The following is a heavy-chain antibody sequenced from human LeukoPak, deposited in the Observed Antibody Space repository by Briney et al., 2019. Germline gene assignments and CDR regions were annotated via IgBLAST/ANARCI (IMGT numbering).Heavy chain of an antibody. V-gene: IGHV3-53*01. D-gene: IGHD3-22*01. CDR3: ARDRPDYYDSSGYHKGAFDI. J-gene: IGHJ3*02. CDR2: IYSGGST. Sequence: GGSLRLSCAASGFTVSSNYMSWVRQAPGKGLGWVSVIYSGGSTYYADSVKGRFTISRDNSKNTLYLQMNSLRAEDTAVYYCARDRPDYYDSSGYHKGAFDIWGQGTMVTVSS. CDR1: GFTVSSNY.